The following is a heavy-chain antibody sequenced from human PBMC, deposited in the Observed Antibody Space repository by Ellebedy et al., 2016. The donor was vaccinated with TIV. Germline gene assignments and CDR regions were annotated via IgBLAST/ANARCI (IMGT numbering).Heavy chain of an antibody. V-gene: IGHV4-59*01. CDR1: GDSISRYF. J-gene: IGHJ4*02. CDR2: FYYTGST. CDR3: ASWGDYGGNRHLDY. D-gene: IGHD4-23*01. Sequence: SETLSLTXTVSGDSISRYFWSWIRQPPDKGLEWIGHFYYTGSTNYNPSLKSRVTIAGDTSKNQFSLELSSVTAADTAVYYCASWGDYGGNRHLDYWGQGTLLTVSS.